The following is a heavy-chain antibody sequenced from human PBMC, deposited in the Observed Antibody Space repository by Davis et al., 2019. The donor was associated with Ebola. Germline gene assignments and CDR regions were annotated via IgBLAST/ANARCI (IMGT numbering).Heavy chain of an antibody. V-gene: IGHV3-23*01. CDR1: GFTFSSYA. CDR2: ISGSGGST. CDR3: AKGYSSSWLNWFDP. J-gene: IGHJ5*02. D-gene: IGHD6-13*01. Sequence: GRSLRLSCAASGFTFSSYAMSWVRQAPGKGLEWVSAISGSGGSTYYADSVKGRFTISRDNSKNTLYLQMNSLRAEDTAVYYCAKGYSSSWLNWFDPWGQGTLVTVSS.